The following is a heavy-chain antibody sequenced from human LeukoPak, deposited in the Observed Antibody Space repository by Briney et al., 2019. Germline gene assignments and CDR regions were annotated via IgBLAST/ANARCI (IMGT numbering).Heavy chain of an antibody. D-gene: IGHD2-2*01. V-gene: IGHV3-30*02. CDR1: GFTFSNYG. CDR2: VRFDGENL. Sequence: GSLRLSCLASGFTFSNYGIHWLRQAPGRGPEWLAFVRFDGENLDYAASVKGRFTLSRDNSKNTLYLQMNSLRAEDTAVYYCAKKGQIVVVPAAIEEPNYYFDYWGQGTLVTVSA. CDR3: AKKGQIVVVPAAIEEPNYYFDY. J-gene: IGHJ4*02.